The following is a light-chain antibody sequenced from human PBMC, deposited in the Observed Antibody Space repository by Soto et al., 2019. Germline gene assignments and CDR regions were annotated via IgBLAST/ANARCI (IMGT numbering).Light chain of an antibody. CDR1: QSVSSSY. J-gene: IGKJ1*01. Sequence: EIVLTQSPGTLSLSPGERATLSCRASQSVSSSYLGWYQQKPGQAPRLLIYGASSRATGIPDRFSGSGSGTDFTITISRLEPEDFAVYYCQQYGTSPWTFGQGTKVEIK. CDR3: QQYGTSPWT. CDR2: GAS. V-gene: IGKV3-20*01.